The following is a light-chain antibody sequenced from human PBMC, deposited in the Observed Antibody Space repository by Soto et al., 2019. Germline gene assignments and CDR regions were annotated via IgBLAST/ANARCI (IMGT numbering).Light chain of an antibody. V-gene: IGLV1-44*01. CDR2: GND. CDR1: SSNIGSRT. CDR3: AVCDGSLNAVV. Sequence: QPVLTQAPSASGTPGQRVTISCSGSSSNIGSRTANWYQQLPGTAPKLLMYGNDQRPSGVPDRFSGSKSGTSASLAISGLKSEDEADYYCAVCDGSLNAVVFGGGTKLTVL. J-gene: IGLJ2*01.